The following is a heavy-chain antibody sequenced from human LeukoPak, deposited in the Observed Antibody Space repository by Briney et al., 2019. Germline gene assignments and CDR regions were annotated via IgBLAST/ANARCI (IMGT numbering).Heavy chain of an antibody. V-gene: IGHV3-30-3*01. CDR2: ISYDGSNK. CDR3: ARGGGMRSWYDFDY. J-gene: IGHJ4*02. D-gene: IGHD6-13*01. Sequence: GGSLRLSCAASGFTFSSYAMHWVRQAPGKGLEWVAVISYDGSNKYYADSVKGRFTISRDNDKNLVHLQMNSLRAEDTAVYYCARGGGMRSWYDFDYWGQGTLVTVSS. CDR1: GFTFSSYA.